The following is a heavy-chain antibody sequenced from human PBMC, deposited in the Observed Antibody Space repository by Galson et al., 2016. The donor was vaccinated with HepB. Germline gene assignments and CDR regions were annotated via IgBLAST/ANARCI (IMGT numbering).Heavy chain of an antibody. Sequence: SLRLSCAASGFTLKNYNMNWVRQAPGKGLEWVSYISSSSDTIYYADSVKGRFTISRDNAKNSLYLRMNTLRDEDTAVYYCARDFSRLDYCSFGPKYYYSGMDVWGQGTTVTVSS. CDR2: ISSSSDTI. J-gene: IGHJ6*02. V-gene: IGHV3-48*02. CDR3: ARDFSRLDYCSFGPKYYYSGMDV. CDR1: GFTLKNYN. D-gene: IGHD2-15*01.